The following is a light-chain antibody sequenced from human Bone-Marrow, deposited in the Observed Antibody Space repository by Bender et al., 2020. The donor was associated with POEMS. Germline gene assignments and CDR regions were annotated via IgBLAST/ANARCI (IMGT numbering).Light chain of an antibody. V-gene: IGLV2-18*02. CDR3: QSYDSNVNTWV. CDR1: SSDVGNYNH. Sequence: QSALTQPASVSGSPGQSITISCTGTSSDVGNYNHVSWYRQPPGTAPKVLIYGNTNRPSGVPERFSGSKSGSSASLAITGLQAEDEADYYCQSYDSNVNTWVFGGGTKLTVL. J-gene: IGLJ3*02. CDR2: GNT.